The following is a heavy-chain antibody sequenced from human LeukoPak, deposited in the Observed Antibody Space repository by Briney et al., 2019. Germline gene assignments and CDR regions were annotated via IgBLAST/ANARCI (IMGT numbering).Heavy chain of an antibody. J-gene: IGHJ4*02. CDR1: GGSISSYY. D-gene: IGHD6-13*01. CDR3: ARRGIAAAGYDY. Sequence: PSETLSLTCTVSGGSISSYYWSWVRQPPGKGLEWIGYIYYSGTTNYNPSLKSRVTILVDTSKNQFSLNLSSVTAADTAVYYCARRGIAAAGYDYWGQGTLVTVSS. V-gene: IGHV4-59*08. CDR2: IYYSGTT.